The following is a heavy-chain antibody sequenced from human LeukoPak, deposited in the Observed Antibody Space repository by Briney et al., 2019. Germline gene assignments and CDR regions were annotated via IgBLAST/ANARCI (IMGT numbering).Heavy chain of an antibody. V-gene: IGHV1-8*02. J-gene: IGHJ6*02. CDR2: INPNSGNT. Sequence: GASVKVSCKASGYTFTGYYMHWVRQAPGQGLEWMGWINPNSGNTGYAQKFQGRVTMTRNTSISTAYMELSSLRSEDTAVYYCARGLYGYYYYGMDVWGQGTTVTVSS. CDR3: ARGLYGYYYYGMDV. CDR1: GYTFTGYY. D-gene: IGHD3-16*01.